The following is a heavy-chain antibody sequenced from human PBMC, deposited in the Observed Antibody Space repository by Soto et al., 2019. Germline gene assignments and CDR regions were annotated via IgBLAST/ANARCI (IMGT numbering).Heavy chain of an antibody. V-gene: IGHV3-23*01. CDR2: ISSSGGST. CDR3: AKVGYSGYDYASFFDY. Sequence: RRLSCAASGFTFSSSAMSWVRQAPGRGLEWVSSISSSGGSTYYAGSVKGRFTISRDNSKNTLYLQMNSLRAEDTAVYYCAKVGYSGYDYASFFDYWGQGTLGTVSS. CDR1: GFTFSSSA. D-gene: IGHD5-12*01. J-gene: IGHJ4*02.